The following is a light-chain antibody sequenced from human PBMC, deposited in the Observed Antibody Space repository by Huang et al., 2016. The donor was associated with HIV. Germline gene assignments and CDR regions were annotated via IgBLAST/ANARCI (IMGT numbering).Light chain of an antibody. CDR3: QQYNNWLT. Sequence: EIVMTQSPATLSVSLGERVTLSCWASQSAGSRLAWYQQRPGPAPRLLIYEASTRPDGFPARFSGTGSGTDFTLPISGVRSEDFAVYYCQQYNNWLTFGGGTKVDLK. J-gene: IGKJ4*01. V-gene: IGKV3D-15*01. CDR2: EAS. CDR1: QSAGSR.